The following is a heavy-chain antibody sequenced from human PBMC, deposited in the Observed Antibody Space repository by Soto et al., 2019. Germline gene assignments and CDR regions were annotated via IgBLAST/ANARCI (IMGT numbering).Heavy chain of an antibody. D-gene: IGHD3-10*01. CDR3: ARDLRWFGELFSDLDH. CDR2: ISAYDGNT. J-gene: IGHJ5*02. CDR1: GYTFTSYG. V-gene: IGHV1-18*01. Sequence: GASVKVSCKSSGYTFTSYGISWVRQAPGQGLEWMGWISAYDGNTNYAQKLQGRVTMTTDTSTSTAYMELRSLRSDDTAVYYCARDLRWFGELFSDLDHWGQGTLVTVSS.